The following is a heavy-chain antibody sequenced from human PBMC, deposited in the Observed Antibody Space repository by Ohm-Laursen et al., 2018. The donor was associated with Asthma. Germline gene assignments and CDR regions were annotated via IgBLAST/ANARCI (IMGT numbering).Heavy chain of an antibody. CDR2: ISTASTFI. CDR3: ARIGPEWELPGREYSLHH. D-gene: IGHD1-26*01. J-gene: IGHJ1*01. CDR1: GYTFSRYS. V-gene: IGHV3-21*01. Sequence: SLRLSFTAFGYTFSRYSIHWVRQAPGKGLEWVASISTASTFIYYADSVRGRFTTSRDNAKNSVYLQMNSLRAEDTALYYCARIGPEWELPGREYSLHHWGQGTQVTVSS.